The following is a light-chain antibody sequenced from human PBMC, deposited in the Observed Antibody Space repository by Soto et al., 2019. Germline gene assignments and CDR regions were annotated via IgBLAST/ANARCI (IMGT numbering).Light chain of an antibody. CDR3: QQYDNSPYT. J-gene: IGKJ2*01. CDR1: RGVSSSY. CDR2: RTS. Sequence: EIVLTQSPATLSLSPGERATVSCRASRGVSSSYIAWYQDKVGQAPRLLMYRTSSRATGIPDRFSGSGSGTDFTLSISRLEPEDFAVYYCQQYDNSPYTFGQGTKLEIK. V-gene: IGKV3-20*01.